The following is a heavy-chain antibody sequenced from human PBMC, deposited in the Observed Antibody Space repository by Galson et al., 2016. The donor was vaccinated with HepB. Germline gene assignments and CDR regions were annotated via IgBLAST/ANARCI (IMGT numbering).Heavy chain of an antibody. D-gene: IGHD1-26*01. J-gene: IGHJ3*02. V-gene: IGHV1-2*04. CDR3: ARGGAVPLGVDAFDM. CDR2: INPNSGGT. CDR1: GYTFTAYY. Sequence: SVKVSCKATGYTFTAYYIHWVRQAPGQGLECMGWINPNSGGTNFAPKFQGWVSMTRDTSISTVYMELSRLRSDDTAVYYCARGGAVPLGVDAFDMWGQGTLVTVSS.